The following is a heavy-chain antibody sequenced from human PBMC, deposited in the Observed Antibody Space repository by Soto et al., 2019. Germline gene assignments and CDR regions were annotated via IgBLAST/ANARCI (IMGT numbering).Heavy chain of an antibody. CDR2: ITDSSDTV. CDR1: GFSFSNYN. Sequence: EVQLVESGGGLVQPGGSLRLSCVASGFSFSNYNMNWVRQAPGKGLEWVSYITDSSDTVHYADSVRGRFTISRDNAEFSLYLQINPRGDEDPVVFFCPTLFAHVYSFPSWARAPLVPVS. V-gene: IGHV3-48*02. D-gene: IGHD2-15*01. J-gene: IGHJ5*02. CDR3: PTLFAHVYSFPS.